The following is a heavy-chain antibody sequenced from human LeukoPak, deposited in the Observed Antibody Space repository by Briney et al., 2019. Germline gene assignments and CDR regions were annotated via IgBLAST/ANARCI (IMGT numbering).Heavy chain of an antibody. D-gene: IGHD4-11*01. CDR2: ISSSGSTI. Sequence: PGGXLRLSCAASGFTFSSYEMNWVRQAPGKGLEWVSYISSSGSTIYYADSVKGRFTISRDNAKNSLYLQMNSLRAEDTAVYYCARRSYSNPTFDYWGQGTLVTVSS. CDR3: ARRSYSNPTFDY. J-gene: IGHJ4*02. CDR1: GFTFSSYE. V-gene: IGHV3-48*03.